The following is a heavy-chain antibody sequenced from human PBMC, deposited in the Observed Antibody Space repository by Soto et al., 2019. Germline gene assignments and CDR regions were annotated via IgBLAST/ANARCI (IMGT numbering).Heavy chain of an antibody. J-gene: IGHJ6*02. Sequence: QVQLVQSGAEVKKPGSSVKVSCKASGGTFSSYAISWVRQAPGQGLEWMGGIIPIFGTANYAQKFQGRVTITADESTSTAYMELSSLRSEDTAVYYCARDGVWSSGWSRGGDDGMDVWGQGTTVTVSS. D-gene: IGHD6-19*01. CDR3: ARDGVWSSGWSRGGDDGMDV. CDR2: IIPIFGTA. V-gene: IGHV1-69*01. CDR1: GGTFSSYA.